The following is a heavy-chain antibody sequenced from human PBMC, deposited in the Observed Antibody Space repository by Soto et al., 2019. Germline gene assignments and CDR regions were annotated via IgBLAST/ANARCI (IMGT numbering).Heavy chain of an antibody. CDR1: GDSMSSYY. Sequence: QVQLQESGPGLVKPSETLSLTCTVSGDSMSSYYWSWIRQPPGKGLEWMWYIYYSGSTNYHPSLKRRVTISVDTSKNQFSLKLSSVTAADTAVYYCARVSGSGYYDYWGQGTLVTVSS. V-gene: IGHV4-59*01. CDR3: ARVSGSGYYDY. CDR2: IYYSGST. D-gene: IGHD3-22*01. J-gene: IGHJ4*02.